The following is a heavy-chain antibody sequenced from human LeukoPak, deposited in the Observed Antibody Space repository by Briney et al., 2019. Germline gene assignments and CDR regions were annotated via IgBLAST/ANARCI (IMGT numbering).Heavy chain of an antibody. J-gene: IGHJ5*02. Sequence: GGSLRLSCAASGFTFSSYTINWVRQAPGKGLEWVSSINTNSRYIYYADSVKGRFTISRDNAKNILYLEMNSLRVEDTAIYYCAKDVGNILWCHDLWGQGTLVTVSS. V-gene: IGHV3-21*04. CDR1: GFTFSSYT. CDR3: AKDVGNILWCHDL. CDR2: INTNSRYI. D-gene: IGHD2-21*01.